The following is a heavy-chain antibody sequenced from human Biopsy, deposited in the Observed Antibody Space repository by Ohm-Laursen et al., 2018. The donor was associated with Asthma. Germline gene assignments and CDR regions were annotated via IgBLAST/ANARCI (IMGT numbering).Heavy chain of an antibody. D-gene: IGHD4-17*01. J-gene: IGHJ6*02. CDR3: ARVAGYGDLYFGIDV. CDR1: GAYIGSRDHH. V-gene: IGHV4-30-4*01. CDR2: VFWSGTT. Sequence: SQTLSPTCTVGGAYIGSRDHHWSWIRQSPVTGLEWIGFVFWSGTTHYNRSLERRLSISIDTTRNEFSMTLRSVTAADTAVYFCARVAGYGDLYFGIDVWGPGTTVSVS.